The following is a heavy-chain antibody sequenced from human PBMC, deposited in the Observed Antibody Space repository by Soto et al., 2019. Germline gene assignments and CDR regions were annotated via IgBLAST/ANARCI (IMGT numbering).Heavy chain of an antibody. CDR3: AIPRPDKFFDY. CDR2: ISCEGNKK. V-gene: IGHV3-30-3*01. CDR1: GFNFSKYD. J-gene: IGHJ4*02. Sequence: GWSLRLSCGASGFNFSKYDTHWVRQAPGKGLEWVAVISCEGNKKYYADSVKGRFTISRDNSKNTLYQEMNSLRYDDTAVYYCAIPRPDKFFDYWGQGPQGT. D-gene: IGHD3-9*01.